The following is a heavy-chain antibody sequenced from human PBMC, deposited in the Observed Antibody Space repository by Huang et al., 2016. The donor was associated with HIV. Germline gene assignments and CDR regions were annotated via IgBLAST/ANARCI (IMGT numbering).Heavy chain of an antibody. CDR3: ASTASYSGSYRGAFDI. V-gene: IGHV5-51*03. J-gene: IGHJ3*02. CDR1: GYSFSTYW. CDR2: IVPGDADT. Sequence: EVQLVQSGAEVKKPGESLKISCKGSGYSFSTYWIGWVRQMPGKGLEWRGMIVPGDADTRYSPSFQGQVTISADKSISTAYLQWSSLKASDTAMYYCASTASYSGSYRGAFDIWGQGTMVTVSS. D-gene: IGHD1-26*01.